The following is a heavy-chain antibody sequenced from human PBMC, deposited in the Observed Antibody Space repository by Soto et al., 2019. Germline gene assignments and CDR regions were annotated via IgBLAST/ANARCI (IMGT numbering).Heavy chain of an antibody. CDR1: GGTFSSYE. V-gene: IGHV1-69*01. J-gene: IGHJ4*02. D-gene: IGHD5-12*01. Sequence: QMQLVQSGAEVKKPGSSVKVSCKSSGGTFSSYEVNWVRQAPGQGLEWVGGVIPIFGTTKYAPKFQGRIAISAEQYTTMSYIELSSLRSVDTAVYFCATTGDGYNFDFWGQGTPVTVSS. CDR2: VIPIFGTT. CDR3: ATTGDGYNFDF.